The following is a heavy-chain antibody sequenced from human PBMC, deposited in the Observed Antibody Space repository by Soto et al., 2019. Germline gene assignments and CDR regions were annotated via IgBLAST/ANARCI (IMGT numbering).Heavy chain of an antibody. V-gene: IGHV3-15*07. CDR3: TTEHPRHALRWELHM. CDR2: IKSKTDGGTT. CDR1: GFTFSNAW. Sequence: PGESLKISCAASGFTFSNAWMNWVRQAPGKGLEWVGRIKSKTDGGTTDYAAPVKGRFTISRDDSKNTLYLQMNSLKTEDTAVYYCTTEHPRHALRWELHMWAQGTMVTVSS. J-gene: IGHJ3*02. D-gene: IGHD1-26*01.